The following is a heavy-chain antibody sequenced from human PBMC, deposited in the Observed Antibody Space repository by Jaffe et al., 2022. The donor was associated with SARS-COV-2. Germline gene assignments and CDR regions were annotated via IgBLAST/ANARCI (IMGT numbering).Heavy chain of an antibody. Sequence: EVQLVESGGGLVQPGGSLRLSCAASGFTFSSYDMHWVRQATGKGLEWVSAIGTAGDTYYPGSVKGRFTISRENAKNSLYLQMNSLRAGDTAVYYCARVGSVYSSSWLDYYGMDVWGQGTTVTVSS. J-gene: IGHJ6*02. CDR2: IGTAGDT. CDR3: ARVGSVYSSSWLDYYGMDV. CDR1: GFTFSSYD. V-gene: IGHV3-13*01. D-gene: IGHD6-13*01.